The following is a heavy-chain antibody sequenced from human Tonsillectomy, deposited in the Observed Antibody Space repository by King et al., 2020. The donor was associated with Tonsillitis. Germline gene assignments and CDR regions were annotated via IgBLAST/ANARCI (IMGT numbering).Heavy chain of an antibody. Sequence: VQLQQWGAGLLKPSETLSLTCAVYGESFSDYSWTWIRQPPGKGLEWIGEINHSGSTTYHPTLKIRVTISVDTSKDQFSLNLTSVTAADTAVYYCARASECSGGSCYSYGWFDPWGQGTLVTVSS. D-gene: IGHD2-15*01. CDR1: GESFSDYS. CDR3: ARASECSGGSCYSYGWFDP. J-gene: IGHJ5*02. V-gene: IGHV4-34*01. CDR2: INHSGST.